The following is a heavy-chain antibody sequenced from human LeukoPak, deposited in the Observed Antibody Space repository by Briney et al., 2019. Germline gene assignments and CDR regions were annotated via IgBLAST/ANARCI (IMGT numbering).Heavy chain of an antibody. CDR2: ISSSGSTI. J-gene: IGHJ6*03. CDR3: ARGNGDYFSYYYYYMDV. Sequence: GGSLRLSCAASGFTFSSYEMNWVRQAPGKGLEWVSYISSSGSTIYYADSVKGRFTISRDNAKNSLYLQMNSLRAEDTAVYYCARGNGDYFSYYYYYMDVWGKGTTVTISS. V-gene: IGHV3-48*03. D-gene: IGHD4-17*01. CDR1: GFTFSSYE.